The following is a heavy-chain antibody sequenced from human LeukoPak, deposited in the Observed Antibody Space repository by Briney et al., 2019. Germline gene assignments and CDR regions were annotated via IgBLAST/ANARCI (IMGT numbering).Heavy chain of an antibody. Sequence: GASVKVSCKASGYTFTTYDINWVRQAAGQGLEWMGWMYPNSGNAGYAQKFQGRVTMSRNTSISTAYMELSRLRSEDTAVYYCARGGSYSNYFYFDLWGRGTLVTVSS. D-gene: IGHD1-26*01. CDR3: ARGGSYSNYFYFDL. J-gene: IGHJ2*01. CDR1: GYTFTTYD. CDR2: MYPNSGNA. V-gene: IGHV1-8*01.